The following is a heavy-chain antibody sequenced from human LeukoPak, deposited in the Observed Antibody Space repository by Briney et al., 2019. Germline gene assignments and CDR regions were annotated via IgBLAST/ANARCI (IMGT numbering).Heavy chain of an antibody. Sequence: GGSLRLSCAASGFTFSSYWMSWVRQAAGKGLEWVANIKQDGSEKYYVDSVKGRFTISRDNAKNSLYLQMNSLRAEDTAVYYCARDPVVTAIDDAFDIWGQGTMVTVSS. V-gene: IGHV3-7*01. CDR3: ARDPVVTAIDDAFDI. CDR2: IKQDGSEK. CDR1: GFTFSSYW. J-gene: IGHJ3*02. D-gene: IGHD2-21*02.